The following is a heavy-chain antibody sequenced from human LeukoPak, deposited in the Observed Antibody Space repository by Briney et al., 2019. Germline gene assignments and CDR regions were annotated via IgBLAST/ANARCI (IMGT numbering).Heavy chain of an antibody. Sequence: GESLKISCKGSGYSFTSYWIGWVRQMPGKGLEWMGIIYPGDSDTRYSPSFQGQVTISADKSSSTAYLQWSSLKASDSAMYYCARKIAMAGLGYWGQGTLVTVSS. CDR2: IYPGDSDT. J-gene: IGHJ4*02. D-gene: IGHD6-19*01. CDR1: GYSFTSYW. V-gene: IGHV5-51*01. CDR3: ARKIAMAGLGY.